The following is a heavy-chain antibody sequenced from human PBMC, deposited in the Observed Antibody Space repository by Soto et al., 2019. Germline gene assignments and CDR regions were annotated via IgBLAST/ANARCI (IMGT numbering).Heavy chain of an antibody. D-gene: IGHD3-10*01. CDR2: ISSSGSTA. V-gene: IGHV3-48*03. CDR3: TRAAWFPYLSFY. CDR1: GFTFSRFE. Sequence: GSLRLSCAASGFTFSRFELHWVRQAPGKGLEWISYISSSGSTAYYASSVEGRFTISRDNANNSVYLQMDSLRAEDTALYYCTRAAWFPYLSFYWGQGALVTVPQ. J-gene: IGHJ4*02.